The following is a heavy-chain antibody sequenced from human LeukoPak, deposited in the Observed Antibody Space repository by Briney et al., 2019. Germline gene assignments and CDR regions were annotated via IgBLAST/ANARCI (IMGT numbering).Heavy chain of an antibody. CDR3: ARDPVYYDSSGFDY. V-gene: IGHV3-48*01. D-gene: IGHD3-22*01. CDR2: ISSSSSTI. CDR1: GFTFSSYS. Sequence: GGSLRLSCAASGFTFSSYSMNWVRQAPGKGLEWVSYISSSSSTIYYADSVKGRFTISRDNAKNSLYLQMNSLRAEDTAVYYCARDPVYYDSSGFDYWCQGTLVTVSS. J-gene: IGHJ4*02.